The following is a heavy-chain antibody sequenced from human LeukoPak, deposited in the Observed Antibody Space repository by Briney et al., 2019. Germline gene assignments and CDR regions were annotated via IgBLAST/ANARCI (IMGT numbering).Heavy chain of an antibody. CDR1: GGSISSYY. J-gene: IGHJ4*02. Sequence: SETLSLTCTVSGGSISSYYWSWIRQPPGKGLEWIGFIFYSGTTNYNPSLKSRVTISVDTSKNQFSLKLSSVAAADTAVYYCARGGWNKFDYWGQGTLVAVSS. D-gene: IGHD3-22*01. CDR2: IFYSGTT. V-gene: IGHV4-59*01. CDR3: ARGGWNKFDY.